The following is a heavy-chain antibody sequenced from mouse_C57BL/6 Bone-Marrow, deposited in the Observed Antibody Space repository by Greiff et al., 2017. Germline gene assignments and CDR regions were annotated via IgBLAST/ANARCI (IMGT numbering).Heavy chain of an antibody. Sequence: EVMLVESGGGLVQPGGSLSLSCAASGFTFTDYYMSWVRQPPGKALEWLGFISNKANGYTTEYSASVKGRFTISRDNSQSILYLQMNALRAEDSATYYGGRLSDVYYAMDYWGQGTSVTVSS. CDR1: GFTFTDYY. CDR3: GRLSDVYYAMDY. J-gene: IGHJ4*01. CDR2: ISNKANGYTT. D-gene: IGHD2-3*01. V-gene: IGHV7-3*01.